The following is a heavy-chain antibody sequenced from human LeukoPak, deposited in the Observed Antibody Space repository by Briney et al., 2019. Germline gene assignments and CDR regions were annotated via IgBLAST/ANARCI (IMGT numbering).Heavy chain of an antibody. CDR3: ARGLRFLGWLAECDC. D-gene: IGHD3-3*01. J-gene: IGHJ4*02. Sequence: SVKVSCKASGGTFSSYAISWVRQAPGQGLEWMGGIIPIFGTANYAQKFQGRVTITADESTSTAYMELSSLRSEATAVYYCARGLRFLGWLAECDCWGPGTLVTVSS. CDR1: GGTFSSYA. CDR2: IIPIFGTA. V-gene: IGHV1-69*13.